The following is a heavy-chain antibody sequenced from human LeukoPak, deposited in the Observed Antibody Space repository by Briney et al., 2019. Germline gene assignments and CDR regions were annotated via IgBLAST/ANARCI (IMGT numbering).Heavy chain of an antibody. J-gene: IGHJ5*02. CDR2: IYHSGST. V-gene: IGHV4-59*12. Sequence: SETLSLTRTVSGGSISSYYWSWIRQPPGKGLEWIGYIYHSGSTYYNPSLKSRVTISVDRSKNQFSLKLSSVTAADTAVYYCARGYCSSTSCRGDWFDPWGQGTLVTVSS. CDR3: ARGYCSSTSCRGDWFDP. D-gene: IGHD2-2*01. CDR1: GGSISSYY.